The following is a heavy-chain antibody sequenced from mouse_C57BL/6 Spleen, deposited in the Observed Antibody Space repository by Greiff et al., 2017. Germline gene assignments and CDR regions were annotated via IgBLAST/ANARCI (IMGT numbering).Heavy chain of an antibody. Sequence: EVQLQQSGPELVKPGASVKISCKASGYTFTDYYMNWVKQSHGKSLEWIGDINPNNGGTSYNQKFKGKATLTVDKSSSTAYMELRSLTSEDSAVYYCAREGYYGSSPLFDYWGQGTTLTVSS. J-gene: IGHJ2*01. CDR2: INPNNGGT. D-gene: IGHD1-1*01. V-gene: IGHV1-26*01. CDR3: AREGYYGSSPLFDY. CDR1: GYTFTDYY.